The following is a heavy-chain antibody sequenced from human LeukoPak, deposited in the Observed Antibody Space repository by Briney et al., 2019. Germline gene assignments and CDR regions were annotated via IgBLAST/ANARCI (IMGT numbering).Heavy chain of an antibody. CDR2: IYTSGIT. CDR1: GGSISSSSYY. V-gene: IGHV4-61*02. J-gene: IGHJ5*02. CDR3: ARSYGLNWFDP. D-gene: IGHD3-10*01. Sequence: SETLSLTCTVSGGSISSSSYYWSWIRQPAGKGLEWIGRIYTSGITNYNPSLKSRVTISVDTSKNQFSLKLSSVTAADTAVYYCARSYGLNWFDPWGQGTLVTVSS.